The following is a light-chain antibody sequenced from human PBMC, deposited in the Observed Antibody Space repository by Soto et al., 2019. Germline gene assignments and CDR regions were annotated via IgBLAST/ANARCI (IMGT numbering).Light chain of an antibody. CDR1: SSNIGNNY. CDR2: DNN. Sequence: QSVLTQPPSVSAAPGQKVTISCSGSSSNIGNNYVSWYQQLPGTAPKLLIYDNNKRPSGIPARFSGSKSGTSATLGITGPQTGDEADYYCGTWDSSLSAYVFGTGTKVTVL. CDR3: GTWDSSLSAYV. V-gene: IGLV1-51*01. J-gene: IGLJ1*01.